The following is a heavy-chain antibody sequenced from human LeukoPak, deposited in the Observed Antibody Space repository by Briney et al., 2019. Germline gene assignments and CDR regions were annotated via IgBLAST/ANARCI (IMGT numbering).Heavy chain of an antibody. CDR2: IWYDGSNK. Sequence: GGSLRLSCAVSGFTFSNFGMHWVRQAPGKGLEWVAVIWYDGSNKYYADSVKGRFTISRDNSKNTLYLQMNSLRAEDTAEYYCAKRGSAWDLHFWGQGILVTVFS. CDR3: AKRGSAWDLHF. J-gene: IGHJ4*02. V-gene: IGHV3-33*06. CDR1: GFTFSNFG. D-gene: IGHD6-6*01.